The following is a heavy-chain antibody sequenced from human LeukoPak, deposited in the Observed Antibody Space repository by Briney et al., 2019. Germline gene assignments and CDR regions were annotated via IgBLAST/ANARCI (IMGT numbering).Heavy chain of an antibody. CDR1: GGSISSGDYY. J-gene: IGHJ4*02. CDR3: ASKSSDHGELRFDY. Sequence: SETLSLTCTVSGGSISSGDYYWSWIRQPPGKGLEWIGYIYYSGSTYYNPSLKSRVTISVDRSKNQFSLKLSSVTAADTAVYYCASKSSDHGELRFDYWGQGTLVTVSS. V-gene: IGHV4-30-4*01. CDR2: IYYSGST. D-gene: IGHD4-17*01.